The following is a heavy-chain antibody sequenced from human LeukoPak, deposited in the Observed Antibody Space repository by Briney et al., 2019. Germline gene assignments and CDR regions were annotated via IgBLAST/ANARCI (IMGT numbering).Heavy chain of an antibody. Sequence: ASVKVSCKGSGYTVIDYHIHWVRQGHGQGREWMVWIIPNSGGTIYAQKFQGRVTMTRDTSINTAYMELSRLTSDDAAMYYCARVSCSGGTCYDLGWFDSWGQGTLVTVSS. J-gene: IGHJ5*01. V-gene: IGHV1-2*02. D-gene: IGHD2-15*01. CDR2: IIPNSGGT. CDR3: ARVSCSGGTCYDLGWFDS. CDR1: GYTVIDYH.